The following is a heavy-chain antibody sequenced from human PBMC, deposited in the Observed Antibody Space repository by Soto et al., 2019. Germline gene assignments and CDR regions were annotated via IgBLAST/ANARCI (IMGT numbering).Heavy chain of an antibody. CDR2: IGTAGDT. CDR1: GFTFSGFD. D-gene: IGHD2-15*01. CDR3: ARGQEVGAHFFDS. V-gene: IGHV3-13*01. Sequence: GGSLRLSCEASGFTFSGFDMHWVRQPTGEGLEWVSTIGTAGDTYYAVSVKGRFTISRDNAKNSLSLQMNSLRAGDTAVYFCARGQEVGAHFFDSWGQGTQVTVSS. J-gene: IGHJ4*02.